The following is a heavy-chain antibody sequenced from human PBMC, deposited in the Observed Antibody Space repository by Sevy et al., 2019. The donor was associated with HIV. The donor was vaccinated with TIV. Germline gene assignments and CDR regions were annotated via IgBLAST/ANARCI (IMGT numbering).Heavy chain of an antibody. CDR2: ISYDGKNE. J-gene: IGHJ6*02. CDR1: GFTFYNYG. Sequence: GGSLRLSCAGSGFTFYNYGIHWVRQAPGKGLEWVTMISYDGKNENYADSVKGRFTISRDNSKNTLYLQMNSLRAEDTAVYYCAKDGPLWFGESAYYGMDVWGQGTTVTVSS. D-gene: IGHD3-10*01. V-gene: IGHV3-30*18. CDR3: AKDGPLWFGESAYYGMDV.